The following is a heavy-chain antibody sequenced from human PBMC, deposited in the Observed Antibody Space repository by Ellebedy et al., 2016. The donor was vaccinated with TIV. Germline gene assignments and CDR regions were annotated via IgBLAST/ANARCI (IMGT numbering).Heavy chain of an antibody. Sequence: MPSETLSLTCTVSGGSISRSSYYWGWIRQPPGKGLEWIASIYYSGSTYYNPSLKSRLTISVATSKNQFSLNLTSVTAADTAVYYCASEPPYFYGASGIYLKDFWGQGTLVTVSS. CDR1: GGSISRSSYY. CDR2: IYYSGST. J-gene: IGHJ4*02. D-gene: IGHD3-10*01. V-gene: IGHV4-39*02. CDR3: ASEPPYFYGASGIYLKDF.